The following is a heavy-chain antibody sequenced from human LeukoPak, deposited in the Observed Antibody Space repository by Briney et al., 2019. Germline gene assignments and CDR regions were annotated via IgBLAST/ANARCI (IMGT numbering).Heavy chain of an antibody. J-gene: IGHJ1*01. CDR1: GFTFDSYA. V-gene: IGHV3-49*04. Sequence: GGSLRLSCAASGFTFDSYAMSWVRQTPGKGLEWVGFIRSEVYGGTTESAASLKGRFTISRDDSKSITCLQMNSLKIDDTAVYYCSRRGSYGDYAQYWGQGTLVTVSS. CDR2: IRSEVYGGTT. D-gene: IGHD4-17*01. CDR3: SRRGSYGDYAQY.